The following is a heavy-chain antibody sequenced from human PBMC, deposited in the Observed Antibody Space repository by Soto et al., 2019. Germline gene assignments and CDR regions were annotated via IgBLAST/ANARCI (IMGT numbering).Heavy chain of an antibody. CDR1: GFTFSSCT. Sequence: EVHLVESGGGLVKPGGSLRLSCAVSGFTFSSCTMNWVRQAPGKGLEWVSSISPSTSHIYYTDSVKGRFTISRDNAKNSLFLQMNSLRAEDTAVDYWSGCSGGACHRNYGMDVWGQGTTVTVSS. CDR3: SGCSGGACHRNYGMDV. V-gene: IGHV3-21*01. CDR2: ISPSTSHI. D-gene: IGHD2-15*01. J-gene: IGHJ6*02.